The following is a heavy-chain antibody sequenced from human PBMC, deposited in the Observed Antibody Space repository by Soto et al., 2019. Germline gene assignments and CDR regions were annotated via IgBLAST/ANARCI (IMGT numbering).Heavy chain of an antibody. CDR1: GFTFSSYA. CDR3: AKDPPPYSSSWYVGYFQR. D-gene: IGHD6-13*01. Sequence: PGGSLRLSCAASGFTFSSYAMSWVRQAPGKGLEWVSAISGSGGSTYYADSVKGRFTISRDNSKNTLYLQMNSLRAEDTAVYYCAKDPPPYSSSWYVGYFQRWGQGTLVTVSS. CDR2: ISGSGGST. J-gene: IGHJ1*01. V-gene: IGHV3-23*01.